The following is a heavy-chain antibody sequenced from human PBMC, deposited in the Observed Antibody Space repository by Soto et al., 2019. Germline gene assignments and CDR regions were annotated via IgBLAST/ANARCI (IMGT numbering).Heavy chain of an antibody. Sequence: QLQLVQSGTELKKPGSSVKVSCKASGGSFSTYSITWVRQAPGQGPEWMGRIIPMLDITDYAQKFQGRVTITADKSTSTAYMERIRLTSEDTAVYYCAQDVGDLGQGTLVTVSS. CDR3: AQDVGD. CDR1: GGSFSTYS. V-gene: IGHV1-69*04. D-gene: IGHD1-26*01. CDR2: IIPMLDIT. J-gene: IGHJ1*01.